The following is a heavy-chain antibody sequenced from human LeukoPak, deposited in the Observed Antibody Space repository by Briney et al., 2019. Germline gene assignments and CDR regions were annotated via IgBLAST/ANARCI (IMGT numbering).Heavy chain of an antibody. V-gene: IGHV1-46*01. J-gene: IGHJ4*02. CDR3: ARGSGDFWSGYSPSY. CDR1: GYTFTSYY. D-gene: IGHD3-3*01. Sequence: ASVKVSCKASGYTFTSYYMHWVRQAPGQGLEWMGIINPSGGSTSYAQKFQGRVTMTRDTSISTAYMELSRLRSDDTAVYYCARGSGDFWSGYSPSYWGQGTLVTVSS. CDR2: INPSGGST.